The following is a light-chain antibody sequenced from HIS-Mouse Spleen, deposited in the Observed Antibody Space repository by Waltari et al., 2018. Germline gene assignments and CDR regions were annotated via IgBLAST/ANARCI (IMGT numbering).Light chain of an antibody. J-gene: IGLJ3*02. CDR3: SSYTSSSTRV. CDR2: DVS. CDR1: SSDVGGYNY. V-gene: IGLV2-14*03. Sequence: QSALTQPASVSGSPGQSITISCTGTSSDVGGYNYVSWYQQHTGKAPKLMIYDVSNRPSGVSNRFSGSKSGNTASLTISVLQAEDEADYYCSSYTSSSTRVFGGGTKLTVL.